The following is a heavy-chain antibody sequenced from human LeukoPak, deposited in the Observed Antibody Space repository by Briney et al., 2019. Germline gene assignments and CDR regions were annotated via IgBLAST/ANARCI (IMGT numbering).Heavy chain of an antibody. Sequence: GGSLRLSCAASGFTFSSYGMHWVRQAPDKGLEWVAAIWYDGSNKYYADSVKGRFTISRDNSKNTMDLQMNSLRAEDTAVYYCAREQYGSDDALDIWGQGTMVTVSS. J-gene: IGHJ3*02. CDR3: AREQYGSDDALDI. D-gene: IGHD4-17*01. V-gene: IGHV3-33*01. CDR1: GFTFSSYG. CDR2: IWYDGSNK.